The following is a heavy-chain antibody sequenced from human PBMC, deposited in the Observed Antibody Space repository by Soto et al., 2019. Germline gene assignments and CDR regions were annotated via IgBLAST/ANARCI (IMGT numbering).Heavy chain of an antibody. V-gene: IGHV3-23*01. J-gene: IGHJ4*02. D-gene: IGHD3-10*01. CDR1: GFTFISYA. CDR3: AKDRCYGSGRTPGY. CDR2: ISGSGGST. Sequence: PGGSLRLSCAASGFTFISYAMSWVRQAPGKGLELVSAISGSGGSTYYADSVKGRFTISRDKSKKTLYLQMNSLRAEDTAVYYCAKDRCYGSGRTPGYWGQGTLVTVS.